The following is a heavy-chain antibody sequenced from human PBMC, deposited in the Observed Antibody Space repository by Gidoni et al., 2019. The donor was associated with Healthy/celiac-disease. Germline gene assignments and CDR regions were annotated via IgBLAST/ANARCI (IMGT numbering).Heavy chain of an antibody. CDR1: GFTFSSYG. V-gene: IGHV3-30*18. D-gene: IGHD3-10*01. CDR2: ISYDGSNK. Sequence: QVQLVESGGGVVQPGRSLRLSCAASGFTFSSYGMHWVRQAPGKGLEWVAVISYDGSNKYYADSVKGRFTISRDNSKNTLYLQMNSLRAEDTAVYYCAKAQITMVRGVISYYYYYMDVWGKGTTVTVSS. J-gene: IGHJ6*03. CDR3: AKAQITMVRGVISYYYYYMDV.